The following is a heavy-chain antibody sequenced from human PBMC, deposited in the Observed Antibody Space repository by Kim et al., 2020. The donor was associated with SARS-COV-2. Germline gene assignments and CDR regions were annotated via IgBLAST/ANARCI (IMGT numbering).Heavy chain of an antibody. CDR3: ARDLSAHYSSGWWIDY. D-gene: IGHD6-13*01. Sequence: GGSLRLSCAASGFTFSSYAMHWVRQAPGKGLECVSGISSNGDSTYYASSVKGRFTISRDNSKDTLYLQMGSLRAEDMAVYYCARDLSAHYSSGWWIDYWGQGTLVTVSS. CDR1: GFTFSSYA. CDR2: ISSNGDST. J-gene: IGHJ4*02. V-gene: IGHV3-64*01.